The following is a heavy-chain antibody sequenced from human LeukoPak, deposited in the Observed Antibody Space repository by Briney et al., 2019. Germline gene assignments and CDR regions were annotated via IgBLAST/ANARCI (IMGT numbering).Heavy chain of an antibody. Sequence: PGGSLRLSCAASGFTFSSYSMNWLGQAPGKGVELVSSISSSSSYIYYADSVTGRFTISRDNAKNSLYLQMNSLRAEDTAVYYCARDPAGYSGYDTDYWGQGTLVTVSS. J-gene: IGHJ4*02. CDR3: ARDPAGYSGYDTDY. D-gene: IGHD5-12*01. CDR1: GFTFSSYS. V-gene: IGHV3-21*01. CDR2: ISSSSSYI.